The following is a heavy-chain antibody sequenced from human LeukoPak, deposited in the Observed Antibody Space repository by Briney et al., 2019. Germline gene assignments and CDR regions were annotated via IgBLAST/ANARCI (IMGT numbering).Heavy chain of an antibody. CDR3: ARSNPMDYGSFDY. CDR1: GGTFSSYA. D-gene: IGHD3-16*01. V-gene: IGHV1-69*05. Sequence: SVKVSCKAFGGTFSSYAISWVRQAPGQGLEWMGRIIPIFGTANYAQKFQGRVTITTDESTSTAYMELSSLRSEDTAVYYCARSNPMDYGSFDYWGQGTLVTVSS. J-gene: IGHJ4*02. CDR2: IIPIFGTA.